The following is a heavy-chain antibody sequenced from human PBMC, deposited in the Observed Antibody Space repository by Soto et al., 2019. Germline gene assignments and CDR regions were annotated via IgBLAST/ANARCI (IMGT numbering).Heavy chain of an antibody. D-gene: IGHD3-10*01. CDR2: ISAYNGNT. CDR1: GYTFTSYG. CDR3: ARDSITMVRGVTDDSYYYGMDV. Sequence: ASVKVSCKASGYTFTSYGISWVRQAPGQGLEWMGWISAYNGNTNYAQKLQARVTMTTDTSTSTAYMELRSLRSDDTAVYYCARDSITMVRGVTDDSYYYGMDVWGQGTTVTVSS. V-gene: IGHV1-18*01. J-gene: IGHJ6*02.